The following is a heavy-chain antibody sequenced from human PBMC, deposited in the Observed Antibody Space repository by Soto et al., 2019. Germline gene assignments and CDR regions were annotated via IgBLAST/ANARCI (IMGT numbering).Heavy chain of an antibody. CDR1: GFTFSSYA. CDR3: VKGVVVVVAGRTHDAFDI. Sequence: PGGSLRLSCSASGFTFSSYAMHWVRQAPGKGLEYVSAISSNGGSTYYADSVKGRFTISRDNSKNTLYLQMSSLRAEDTAVYYCVKGVVVVVAGRTHDAFDIWGQGTMVTVSS. J-gene: IGHJ3*02. D-gene: IGHD2-15*01. CDR2: ISSNGGST. V-gene: IGHV3-64D*06.